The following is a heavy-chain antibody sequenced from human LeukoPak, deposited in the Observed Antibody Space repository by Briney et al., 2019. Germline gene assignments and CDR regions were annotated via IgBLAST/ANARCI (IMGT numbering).Heavy chain of an antibody. D-gene: IGHD3-10*01. CDR3: ASHHGRGEAFDY. V-gene: IGHV4-59*08. J-gene: IGHJ4*02. CDR2: MYYSGIP. Sequence: SETLSLTCTVSGASISDYYWSWIRRPPGKRLEGIAYMYYSGIPNYSRSLKSRVTMSADKSNNQVSLTLTSVTAADTAVYYCASHHGRGEAFDYWGRGTLVTVSS. CDR1: GASISDYY.